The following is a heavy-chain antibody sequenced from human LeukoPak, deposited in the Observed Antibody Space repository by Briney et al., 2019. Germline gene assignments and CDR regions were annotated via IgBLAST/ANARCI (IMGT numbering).Heavy chain of an antibody. J-gene: IGHJ4*02. V-gene: IGHV3-7*01. CDR2: IKEDGSER. CDR1: GFTFSSYW. D-gene: IGHD3-16*01. Sequence: GGSLRLSCAASGFTFSSYWMSWVRQAPGKGLEWVANIKEDGSERYYVASVKGRFSISRDNAKNSLYLQMNSLRAEDTAVYYCASGRQLGYWGQGTLVTVSS. CDR3: ASGRQLGY.